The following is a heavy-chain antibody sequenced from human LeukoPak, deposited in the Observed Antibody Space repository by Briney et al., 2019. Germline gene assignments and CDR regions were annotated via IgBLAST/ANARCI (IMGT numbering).Heavy chain of an antibody. CDR1: GGSFSGYY. CDR2: INHSGST. Sequence: PSETLSLTCAVYGGSFSGYYWSWIRQPPGKGLEWIGEINHSGSTNYNPSLKSRVTISVDTSKNQFSLRLSSVTAADTAVYYCARFVGRADIVATPRGYYFDYWGQGTLVTVSS. J-gene: IGHJ4*02. CDR3: ARFVGRADIVATPRGYYFDY. V-gene: IGHV4-34*01. D-gene: IGHD5-12*01.